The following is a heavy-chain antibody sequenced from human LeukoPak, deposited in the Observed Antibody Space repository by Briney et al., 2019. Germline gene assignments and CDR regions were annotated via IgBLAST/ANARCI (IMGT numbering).Heavy chain of an antibody. CDR2: ISGSGGST. J-gene: IGHJ6*03. Sequence: GGSLRLSCAASGFTFSSYAMSWVRQAPGKGLEWVSAISGSGGSTYYADSVKGRFTISRDNSKNTLYLQMNSLRAEDTAVYYCARGGSAAAGTNYYYHYYMDVWGKGTTVTISS. D-gene: IGHD6-13*01. CDR1: GFTFSSYA. CDR3: ARGGSAAAGTNYYYHYYMDV. V-gene: IGHV3-23*01.